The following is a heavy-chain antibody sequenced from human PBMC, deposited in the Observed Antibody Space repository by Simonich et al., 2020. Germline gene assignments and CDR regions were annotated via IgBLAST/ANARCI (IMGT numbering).Heavy chain of an antibody. J-gene: IGHJ4*02. CDR3: ARANERDY. CDR1: GFTFSSYS. CDR2: ISSSSIYI. Sequence: EVQLVESWGGLVKPGVSLRIYCAASGFTFSSYSVNWVRQAPGKGLELVSSISSSSIYIYYADSVKGRFTISRDNAKNSLYLQMNSLRAEDTAVYYCARANERDYWGQGTLVTVSS. D-gene: IGHD1-1*01. V-gene: IGHV3-21*01.